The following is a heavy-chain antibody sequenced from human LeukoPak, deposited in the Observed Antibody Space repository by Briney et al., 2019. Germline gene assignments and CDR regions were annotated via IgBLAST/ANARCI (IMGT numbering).Heavy chain of an antibody. D-gene: IGHD3-22*01. V-gene: IGHV1-3*01. J-gene: IGHJ4*02. CDR1: GYTFTSYA. CDR3: ARAGYYDSSGYDPFDY. Sequence: ASVKVSCKASGYTFTSYAMHWVRQAPGQRLEWMGWINAGNGNTKYSQKFQGRVTITRDTSTSTAYMELRSLRSDDTAVYYCARAGYYDSSGYDPFDYWGQGTLVTVSS. CDR2: INAGNGNT.